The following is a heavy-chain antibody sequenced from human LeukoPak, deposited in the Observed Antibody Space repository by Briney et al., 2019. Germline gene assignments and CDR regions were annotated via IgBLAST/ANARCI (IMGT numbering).Heavy chain of an antibody. J-gene: IGHJ4*02. D-gene: IGHD6-19*01. CDR3: AKDLRVAIAVSGPRGTFDS. V-gene: IGHV3-23*01. Sequence: GGSLRLSCAASGFTFSSYVMSWVRKAPGKGLEWVSGISGSGDSTFYADSVKGRFTISRDNSKNTVFLQMNSLGAEDTAVYYCAKDLRVAIAVSGPRGTFDSWGQGTLVTVSS. CDR1: GFTFSSYV. CDR2: ISGSGDST.